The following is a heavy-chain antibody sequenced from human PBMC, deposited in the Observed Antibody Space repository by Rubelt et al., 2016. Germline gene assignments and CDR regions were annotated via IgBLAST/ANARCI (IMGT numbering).Heavy chain of an antibody. CDR3: AKGGSYYYDSSGYYSR. V-gene: IGHV3-23*04. Sequence: ELQLVESGGGLVQPGGSLRLSCAPSGFIFSDYCMSWVRQAPGKGLEWVSAIGGSGQTTYYADSVKGHFTISRDNSKNIMYLQMNSLRAEDTAVYHCAKGGSYYYDSSGYYSRWGQGTLVTVSS. J-gene: IGHJ4*02. CDR2: IGGSGQTT. CDR1: GFIFSDYC. D-gene: IGHD3-22*01.